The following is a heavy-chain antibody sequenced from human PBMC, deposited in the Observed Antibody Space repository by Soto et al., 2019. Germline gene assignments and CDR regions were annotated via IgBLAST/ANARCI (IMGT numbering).Heavy chain of an antibody. CDR1: GFTFSSYW. D-gene: IGHD3-22*01. Sequence: PGGSLRLSCAASGFTFSSYWMSWFRQAPGKGLEWVANIKQDGSEKYYVDSVRGRFTISRDNAKNSLYLQMNSLRAEDTAVYYWARVWSSGYYILFDYWGQGTLVTVSS. CDR3: ARVWSSGYYILFDY. V-gene: IGHV3-7*01. J-gene: IGHJ4*02. CDR2: IKQDGSEK.